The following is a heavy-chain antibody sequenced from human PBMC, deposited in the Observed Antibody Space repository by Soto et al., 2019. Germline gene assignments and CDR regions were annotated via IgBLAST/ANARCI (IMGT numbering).Heavy chain of an antibody. V-gene: IGHV3-9*01. D-gene: IGHD3-22*01. CDR3: GKDLAPYSDYSSGYCSDPYYYGLEV. CDR2: ISWNSGSI. CDR1: GFTFDDYA. Sequence: GGSLRLSCAASGFTFDDYAMHWVRQAPGKGLEWVSGISWNSGSIGYADSVKGRFTISRDNAKNSLYLQMNSLRAEDTALYYCGKDLAPYSDYSSGYCSDPYYYGLEVWPQGTTVTISS. J-gene: IGHJ6*01.